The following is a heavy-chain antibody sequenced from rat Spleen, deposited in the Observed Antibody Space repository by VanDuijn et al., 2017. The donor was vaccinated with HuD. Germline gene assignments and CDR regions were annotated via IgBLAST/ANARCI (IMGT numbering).Heavy chain of an antibody. CDR3: VRANRESYAHYDY. Sequence: QVQLKESGPGLVQPSQTLSLTCTVSGFSPTNYHVSWVRQPPGKGLEWMGVIWTGGSTAYNSLLSSRLSISRDISKSQVFLKMNSLQTEETATYYCVRANRESYAHYDYWGQGVMVTVSS. J-gene: IGHJ2*01. D-gene: IGHD1-12*01. CDR1: GFSPTNYH. CDR2: IWTGGST. V-gene: IGHV2-43*01.